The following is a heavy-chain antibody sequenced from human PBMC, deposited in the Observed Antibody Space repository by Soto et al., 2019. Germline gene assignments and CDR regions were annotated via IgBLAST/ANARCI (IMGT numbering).Heavy chain of an antibody. J-gene: IGHJ4*02. Sequence: PWGSLRLSCAASGLTFSSYAMNWVRQAPGRGLEWVSTISGSVDNTYYADSVKGLFTISRDNSKNTLYLQMNSLRAEDTALYYCAKAEYCSGGPCYPYYFDSWGQGTLVTVSS. V-gene: IGHV3-23*01. CDR1: GLTFSSYA. CDR2: ISGSVDNT. D-gene: IGHD2-15*01. CDR3: AKAEYCSGGPCYPYYFDS.